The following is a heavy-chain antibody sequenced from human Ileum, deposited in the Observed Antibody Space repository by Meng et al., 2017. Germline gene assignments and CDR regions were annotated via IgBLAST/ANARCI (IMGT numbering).Heavy chain of an antibody. J-gene: IGHJ4*02. CDR3: ARGTGDIRVGFDY. CDR2: IHHSGST. Sequence: QVQLQESGPGLVKPSGTLSLTCTVSGASIIGVNWWTWVRPTTGKGLEWIGEIHHSGSTNSIPSLKSRVTLSVDKSKNQFSLSMTSVTAADTAVYYCARGTGDIRVGFDYWGQGTLVTVSS. V-gene: IGHV4-4*02. CDR1: GASIIGVNW. D-gene: IGHD7-27*01.